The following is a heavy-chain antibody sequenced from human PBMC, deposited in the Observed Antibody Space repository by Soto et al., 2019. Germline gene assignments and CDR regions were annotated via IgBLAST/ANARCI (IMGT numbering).Heavy chain of an antibody. CDR1: GGSISSSSYY. CDR2: IYYSGST. D-gene: IGHD3-9*01. J-gene: IGHJ3*02. Sequence: SETLSLTCTGSGGSISSSSYYWGCIRQPPGKGLEWIGSIYYSGSTYYNPSLKSRVTISVDTSKNQFSLKLSSVTAADTAVYYCARQTVYDILAGYYNVLDVVDRWGQGKMDTLSS. CDR3: ARQTVYDILAGYYNVLDVVDR. V-gene: IGHV4-39*01.